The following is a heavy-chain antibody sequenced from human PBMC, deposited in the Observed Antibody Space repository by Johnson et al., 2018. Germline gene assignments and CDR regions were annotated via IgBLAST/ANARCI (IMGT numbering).Heavy chain of an antibody. D-gene: IGHD5-24*01. CDR2: ISSGDGTGI. Sequence: VQLVESGGGLVQPGESLRLSCAASGFTFSNYAMHWVRQAPGKRLEYVSGISSGDGTGIFYASSVKGRFTISRDNSKNMLYLQMGSLRAEDTAGYYCFAGNARSNDAFDMWGQGTMVIVSS. V-gene: IGHV3-64*01. CDR3: FAGNARSNDAFDM. J-gene: IGHJ3*02. CDR1: GFTFSNYA.